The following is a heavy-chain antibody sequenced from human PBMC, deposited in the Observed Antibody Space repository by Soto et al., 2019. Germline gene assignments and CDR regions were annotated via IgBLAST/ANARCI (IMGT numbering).Heavy chain of an antibody. CDR2: IYYSGST. CDR3: ARGHVLLWFGELRYNWFDP. V-gene: IGHV4-59*01. J-gene: IGHJ5*02. D-gene: IGHD3-10*01. CDR1: GGSISSYY. Sequence: SETLSLTCTVSGGSISSYYWSWIRQPPGEGLEWIGYIYYSGSTNYNPSLKSRVTISVDTSKNQFSLKLSSVTAADTAVYYCARGHVLLWFGELRYNWFDPWGQGTLVTVSS.